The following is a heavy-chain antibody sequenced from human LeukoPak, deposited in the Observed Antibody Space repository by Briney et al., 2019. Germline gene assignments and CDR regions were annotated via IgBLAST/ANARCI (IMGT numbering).Heavy chain of an antibody. Sequence: ASVKVSCKASGYTFTSYDINWVRQATGQGLEWMGWMNPNSGNTGYAQKFQGRVTMTRNTSISTAYMELSSLRSEDTAVYYCARVGLGSGSKNYYYYNGMDVWGQGTTVTVSS. V-gene: IGHV1-8*01. CDR3: ARVGLGSGSKNYYYYNGMDV. D-gene: IGHD3-10*01. CDR1: GYTFTSYD. J-gene: IGHJ6*02. CDR2: MNPNSGNT.